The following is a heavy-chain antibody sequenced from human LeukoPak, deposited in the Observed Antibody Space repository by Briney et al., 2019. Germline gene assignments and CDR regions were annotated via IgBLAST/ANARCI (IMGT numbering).Heavy chain of an antibody. J-gene: IGHJ4*02. Sequence: SQTLSLTCAISGDSVSSNSAAWNWIRQSPSRGPEWLGRTYYRSKWYNDYAVSVKSRITINPDTSKNQFSLQLNSVTPEDTAVYYCASSVGATTYFDYWGQGTLVTVSS. CDR3: ASSVGATTYFDY. V-gene: IGHV6-1*01. CDR1: GDSVSSNSAA. D-gene: IGHD1-26*01. CDR2: TYYRSKWYN.